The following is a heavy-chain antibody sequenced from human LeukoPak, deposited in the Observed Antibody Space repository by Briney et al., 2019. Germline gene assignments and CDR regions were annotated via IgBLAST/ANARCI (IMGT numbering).Heavy chain of an antibody. V-gene: IGHV1-46*01. J-gene: IGHJ4*02. CDR3: ARPQGAYCGGDCYLDY. CDR2: INPSGGST. CDR1: GYTFTSYY. D-gene: IGHD2-21*02. Sequence: ASVKVSCKASGYTFTSYYMHWVRHAPGQGLELMGIINPSGGSTTYAQKFQGRLTMTRDTSTSTVYMELSSLRSEDTAVYYCARPQGAYCGGDCYLDYWGQGTLVTVSS.